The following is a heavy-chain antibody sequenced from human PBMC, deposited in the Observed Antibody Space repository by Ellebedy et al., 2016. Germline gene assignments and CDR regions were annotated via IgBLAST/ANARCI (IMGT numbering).Heavy chain of an antibody. D-gene: IGHD5-18*01. V-gene: IGHV1-46*01. CDR1: GYTFTSYY. Sequence: ASVKVSCKASGYTFTSYYIHWVRQAPGQGLEWMGIINPSGGSTTYAQKFQGRVTMTRDRSTSTVYMELSSLRSEDTAVYNCARGTVNTATADYYGMDVWGQGTTVTVSS. CDR3: ARGTVNTATADYYGMDV. J-gene: IGHJ6*02. CDR2: INPSGGST.